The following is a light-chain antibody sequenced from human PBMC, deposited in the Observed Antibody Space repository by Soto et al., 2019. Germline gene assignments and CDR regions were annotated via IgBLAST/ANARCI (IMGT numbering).Light chain of an antibody. V-gene: IGKV3-15*01. J-gene: IGKJ1*01. Sequence: DIVMTQSPATLSVSPGERATLSCRASQSVANNVAWYQQKPGQPPRLLIYGASTRAAGVPARFSGSGYGRQFSLTISRLEPDDFAVYFCHQYSSFPRTFGQGTRVEIK. CDR2: GAS. CDR1: QSVANN. CDR3: HQYSSFPRT.